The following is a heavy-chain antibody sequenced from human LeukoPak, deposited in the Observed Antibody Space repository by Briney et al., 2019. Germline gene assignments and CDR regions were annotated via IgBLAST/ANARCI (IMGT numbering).Heavy chain of an antibody. V-gene: IGHV4-59*01. J-gene: IGHJ2*01. Sequence: SETLSLTCTVSGGSINPYYCVWIRQPPGKGLEWIGSIYYSGSTNYNPSLKSRVTISVDTSKNQFSLKLSSVTAADTAVYYCARDQDYYDSSGSGAFDLWGRGTLVTVSS. CDR2: IYYSGST. D-gene: IGHD3-22*01. CDR1: GGSINPYY. CDR3: ARDQDYYDSSGSGAFDL.